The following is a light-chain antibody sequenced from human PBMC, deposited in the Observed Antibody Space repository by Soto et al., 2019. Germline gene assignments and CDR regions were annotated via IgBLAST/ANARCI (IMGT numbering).Light chain of an antibody. Sequence: DIQMTQSPPSLSASVGDRVTITCRASQGISSNLAWYQQKPGNVPKLLIYAASTLQRGVPSRFSGSGSGTEFTLAISSLQPEDFATYYCQQFNDYPITFGQGTRLEIK. J-gene: IGKJ5*01. CDR2: AAS. V-gene: IGKV1-9*01. CDR3: QQFNDYPIT. CDR1: QGISSN.